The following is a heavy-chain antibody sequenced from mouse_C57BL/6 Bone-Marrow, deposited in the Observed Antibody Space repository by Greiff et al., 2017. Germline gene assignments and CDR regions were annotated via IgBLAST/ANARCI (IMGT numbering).Heavy chain of an antibody. CDR2: IYPRSGNT. D-gene: IGHD1-1*01. V-gene: IGHV1-81*01. J-gene: IGHJ2*01. CDR1: GYTFTSYG. CDR3: ARWGPYYPFDY. Sequence: QVQLQQSGAELARPGASVKLSCKASGYTFTSYGISWVKQRTGQGLEWIGEIYPRSGNTYYNETFKGKATLTADKSSSTAYMELRRLTSEDSAVYFCARWGPYYPFDYWGQGTTLTVSS.